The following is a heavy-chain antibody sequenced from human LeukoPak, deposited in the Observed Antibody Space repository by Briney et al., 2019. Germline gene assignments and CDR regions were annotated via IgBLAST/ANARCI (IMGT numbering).Heavy chain of an antibody. CDR1: GGSISSYY. Sequence: SETLSLTCTVSGGSISSYYWSWIRQPPGKGLEWIGDVYDSGSTNYNPSLKSRVTISVDTSKNQFSLKLSSVTAADTAVYYCARVTIFGVVTRFDPWGQGTLVTVSS. D-gene: IGHD3-3*01. CDR3: ARVTIFGVVTRFDP. V-gene: IGHV4-59*12. J-gene: IGHJ5*02. CDR2: VYDSGST.